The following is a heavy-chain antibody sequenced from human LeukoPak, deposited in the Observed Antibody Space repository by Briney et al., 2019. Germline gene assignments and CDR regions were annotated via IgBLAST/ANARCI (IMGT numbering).Heavy chain of an antibody. J-gene: IGHJ6*02. CDR1: GGSISSYY. D-gene: IGHD6-13*01. V-gene: IGHV4-59*08. CDR3: ARRGSGYSSSWYPYYYGMDV. CDR2: IYYSGST. Sequence: PSETLSLTCTVSGGSISSYYWSWIRQPPGKGLEWIGYIYYSGSTNYNPSLKSRVPISVDTSKNQFSLKLSSVTAADTAVYYCARRGSGYSSSWYPYYYGMDVWGQGTTVTVSS.